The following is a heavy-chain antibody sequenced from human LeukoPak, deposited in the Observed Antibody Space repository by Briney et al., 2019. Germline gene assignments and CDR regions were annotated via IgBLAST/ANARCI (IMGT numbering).Heavy chain of an antibody. J-gene: IGHJ3*02. CDR2: IYYIGST. CDR1: GGSISSHY. V-gene: IGHV4-59*11. CDR3: ARDPDSRYGSSHDAFDI. Sequence: SETLSLTCAVSGGSISSHYWSWIRQPPGKGLEWIGHIYYIGSTNYNPSLESRVTISVDTSKNQFSLRLSSVTAADTAVYYCARDPDSRYGSSHDAFDIWGQGTMVTVSS. D-gene: IGHD6-6*01.